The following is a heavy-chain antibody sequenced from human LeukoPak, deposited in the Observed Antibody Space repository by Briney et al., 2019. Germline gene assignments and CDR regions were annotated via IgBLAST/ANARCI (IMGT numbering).Heavy chain of an antibody. CDR2: IYYSGST. CDR3: TRSVVVSYFDY. J-gene: IGHJ4*02. CDR1: GGSIISRSYY. Sequence: SETLSLTCTVSGGSIISRSYYWAWIRQPPGKGLEWIGSIYYSGSTYYNPSLKSRVTISVDTSKNQFSLKLSSVTAADTTVYYCTRSVVVSYFDYWGQGTLVTVSS. D-gene: IGHD2-15*01. V-gene: IGHV4-39*01.